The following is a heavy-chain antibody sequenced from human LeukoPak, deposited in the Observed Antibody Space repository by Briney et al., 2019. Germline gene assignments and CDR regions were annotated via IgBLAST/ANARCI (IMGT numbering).Heavy chain of an antibody. J-gene: IGHJ2*01. D-gene: IGHD5-24*01. CDR1: GFTFSSYD. V-gene: IGHV3-13*01. CDR3: ARSRDGYNLWYFDL. CDR2: IGTAGDT. Sequence: GGSLRLSCAASGFTFSSYDMHWVRQPTGKGLEWVSTIGTAGDTYYPGSVKGRFTISRENAKNSLYPQMNSLRAGDTAVYYCARSRDGYNLWYFDLWGRGTLVTVSS.